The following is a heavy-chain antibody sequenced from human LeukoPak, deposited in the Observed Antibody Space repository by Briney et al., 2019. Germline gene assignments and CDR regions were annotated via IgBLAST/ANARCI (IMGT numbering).Heavy chain of an antibody. D-gene: IGHD1-26*01. J-gene: IGHJ1*01. Sequence: GGSLRPSCAASGFTFSRYWMHWVRQVPGKGLEWVSRLNEDGRTTTYADSVQGRFTIYRDNSQNTLYLQMNSLRAEDTALYYCARDLGGIAGSWGQGALVTVSS. CDR1: GFTFSRYW. V-gene: IGHV3-74*01. CDR2: LNEDGRTT. CDR3: ARDLGGIAGS.